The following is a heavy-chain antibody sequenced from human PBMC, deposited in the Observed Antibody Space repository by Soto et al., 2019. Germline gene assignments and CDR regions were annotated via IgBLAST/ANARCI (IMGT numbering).Heavy chain of an antibody. J-gene: IGHJ4*02. CDR1: GFAFSSYW. Sequence: GGSLRLSCAASGFAFSSYWMHWVRQVPGEGLVWVSRINTDGSETNYADSVKGRFTVSRDNAKNTQYLQMNSLRAEDTAVYYCARDGEGYWGQGTLVTVSS. V-gene: IGHV3-74*01. CDR2: INTDGSET. CDR3: ARDGEGY. D-gene: IGHD2-21*01.